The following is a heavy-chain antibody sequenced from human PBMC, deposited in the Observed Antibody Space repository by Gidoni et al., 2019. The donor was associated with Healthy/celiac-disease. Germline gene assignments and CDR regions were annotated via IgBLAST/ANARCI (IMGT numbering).Heavy chain of an antibody. V-gene: IGHV1-69*01. CDR2: IIPIFGTA. CDR3: ARETYYYGSGSLYYFDY. J-gene: IGHJ4*02. CDR1: GGTFSSYA. D-gene: IGHD3-10*01. Sequence: QVQLVQSGAEVKKPGSSVKVSCKASGGTFSSYAISWVRQAPGQGIEWMGGIIPIFGTANYAQKFQGRVTITADESTSTAYMELSSLRSEDTAVYYCARETYYYGSGSLYYFDYWGQGTLVTVSS.